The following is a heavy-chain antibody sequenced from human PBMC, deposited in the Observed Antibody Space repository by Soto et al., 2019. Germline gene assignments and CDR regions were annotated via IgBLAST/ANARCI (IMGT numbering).Heavy chain of an antibody. CDR3: ARDRSPEYDFWSGSDQTDY. D-gene: IGHD3-3*01. V-gene: IGHV1-18*01. CDR1: GYTFTSYG. Sequence: ASVKVSCKASGYTFTSYGISWVRQAPGQGLEWMGWISAYNGNTNYAQKLQGRVTMTTDTSTSTAYMELRSLRSDDTAVYYCARDRSPEYDFWSGSDQTDYWGQGTLVTVAS. CDR2: ISAYNGNT. J-gene: IGHJ4*02.